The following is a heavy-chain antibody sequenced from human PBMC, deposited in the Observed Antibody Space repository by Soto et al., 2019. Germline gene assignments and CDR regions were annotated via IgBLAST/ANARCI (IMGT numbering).Heavy chain of an antibody. V-gene: IGHV3-23*01. CDR1: GFTFSSYA. CDR2: ISGSGGST. CDR3: AKDIFSWVIAARPEDYYGMDV. D-gene: IGHD6-6*01. Sequence: EVQLLESGGGLVQPGGSLRLSCAASGFTFSSYAMSWVRQAPGKGLEWVSAISGSGGSTYYADSVKGRFTISRDNSKNTLYLQMNSLRVEDTAVYYCAKDIFSWVIAARPEDYYGMDVWGQGTTVTVSS. J-gene: IGHJ6*02.